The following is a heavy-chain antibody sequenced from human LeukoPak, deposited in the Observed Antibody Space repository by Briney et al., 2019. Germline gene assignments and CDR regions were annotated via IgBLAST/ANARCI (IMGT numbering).Heavy chain of an antibody. J-gene: IGHJ5*02. CDR2: IYYSGST. CDR1: GYSISSGYY. D-gene: IGHD3-10*01. CDR3: ARGGYYGSGNDFRFDP. V-gene: IGHV4-61*01. Sequence: SETLSLTCTVSGYSISSGYYWGWIRQPPGKGLEWIGYIYYSGSTNCKPSLKSRVTISVDTSKNQFSLKLSSVTAADTAVYYCARGGYYGSGNDFRFDPWGQGTLVTVSS.